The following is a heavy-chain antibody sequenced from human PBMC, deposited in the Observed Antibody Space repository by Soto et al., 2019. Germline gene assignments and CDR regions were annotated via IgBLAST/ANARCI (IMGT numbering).Heavy chain of an antibody. CDR3: ARRMYSSSSSFDY. Sequence: GESPKISCKGAGYSFTSYWIGCVRQRPGKGLEWMGIIYPGGSDTRYSPSFQGQVTISADKAISTAYLQWSSLKASDTAMYYCARRMYSSSSSFDYWGQGTLVTVSS. D-gene: IGHD6-6*01. J-gene: IGHJ4*02. V-gene: IGHV5-51*01. CDR2: IYPGGSDT. CDR1: GYSFTSYW.